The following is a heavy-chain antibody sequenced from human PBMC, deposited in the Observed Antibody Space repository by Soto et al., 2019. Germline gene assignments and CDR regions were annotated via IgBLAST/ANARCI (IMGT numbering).Heavy chain of an antibody. J-gene: IGHJ4*01. V-gene: IGHV5-51*01. D-gene: IGHD6-13*01. CDR3: ARHSSRSTAAYSADY. CDR2: IYPGDTDT. CDR1: GYSFTSSR. Sequence: VQSVKISCERPGYSFTSSRVCSVRQMTGKGLEWMGIIYPGDTDTRYSPYFQGQVTIAANKSIITAYLQWSSLKASDTAMYYCARHSSRSTAAYSADYWGEETLVTGSS.